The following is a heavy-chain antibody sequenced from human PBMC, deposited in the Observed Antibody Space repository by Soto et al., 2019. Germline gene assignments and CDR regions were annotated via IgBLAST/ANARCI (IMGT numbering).Heavy chain of an antibody. D-gene: IGHD1-7*01. V-gene: IGHV3-48*03. CDR1: GFTFSSYE. J-gene: IGHJ6*02. CDR2: ISSSGSTI. CDR3: ARAGTTVVTPAYYGMDV. Sequence: PGGSLRLSCAASGFTFSSYEMNWVRQAPGKGLEWVSYISSSGSTIYYADSVKGRFTISRDNAKNSLYLQMNSLRAEDTAVYYCARAGTTVVTPAYYGMDVWGQGTTVTVSS.